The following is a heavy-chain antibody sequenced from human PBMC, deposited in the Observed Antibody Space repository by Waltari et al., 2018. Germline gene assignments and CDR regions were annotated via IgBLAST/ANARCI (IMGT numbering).Heavy chain of an antibody. D-gene: IGHD6-6*01. CDR2: IYYSGST. J-gene: IGHJ3*02. V-gene: IGHV4-39*07. CDR1: GGSISSSSYY. Sequence: QLQLQESGPGLVKPSETLSLTCTVSGGSISSSSYYWGWIRQPPGKGLEWIGSIYYSGSTYYNQSLKSRVTISVDTSKNQFSLKLSSVTAADTAVYYCARDFRGRIIAARLGAFDIWGQGTMVTVSS. CDR3: ARDFRGRIIAARLGAFDI.